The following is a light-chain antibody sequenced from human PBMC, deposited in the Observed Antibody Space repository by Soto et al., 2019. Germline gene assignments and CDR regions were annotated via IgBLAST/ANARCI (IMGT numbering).Light chain of an antibody. CDR2: DAS. Sequence: DIVLTQSPGTLSLSPGERATLSCRASQSVGNNYIAWYQQKPGQAPRLLIYDASSRATGIPDRFSGSGSGTDFTLTINRLEPEDFAVYYCQQCAPPPLTFGQGTRVEIK. CDR3: QQCAPPPLT. J-gene: IGKJ1*01. V-gene: IGKV3-20*01. CDR1: QSVGNNY.